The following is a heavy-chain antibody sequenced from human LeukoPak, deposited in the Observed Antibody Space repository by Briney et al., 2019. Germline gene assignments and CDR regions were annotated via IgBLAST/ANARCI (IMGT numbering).Heavy chain of an antibody. CDR2: ISGSGGST. V-gene: IGHV3-23*01. Sequence: GGSLRLSCAASGFTFSSYALSWVRQAPGKGLEWVSAISGSGGSTYYADSVKGRSTISRDNSKNTPYLQMISLRAEDTAVYYCAKGLNRYSSGWYSDFDYWGQGILVTVSS. J-gene: IGHJ4*02. D-gene: IGHD6-19*01. CDR3: AKGLNRYSSGWYSDFDY. CDR1: GFTFSSYA.